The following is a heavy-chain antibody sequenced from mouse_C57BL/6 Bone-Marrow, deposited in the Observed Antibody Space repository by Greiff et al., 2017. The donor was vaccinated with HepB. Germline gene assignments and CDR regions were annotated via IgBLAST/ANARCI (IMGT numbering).Heavy chain of an antibody. Sequence: VKLMESGPELVKPGDSVKISCKASGYAFSSSWMNWVKQRPGKGLEWIGRIYPGDGDTNYNGKFKGKATLTADKSSSTAYMQLSSLTSEDSAVYCCARRGDYWGQGTTLTVSS. CDR1: GYAFSSSW. V-gene: IGHV1-82*01. J-gene: IGHJ2*01. CDR3: ARRGDY. CDR2: IYPGDGDT.